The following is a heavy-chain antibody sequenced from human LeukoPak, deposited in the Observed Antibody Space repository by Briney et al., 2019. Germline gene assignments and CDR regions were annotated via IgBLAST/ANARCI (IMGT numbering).Heavy chain of an antibody. J-gene: IGHJ4*02. CDR1: GFTFRTYW. CDR2: INEDGSIT. V-gene: IGHV3-74*01. Sequence: GGSRRLSCAVSGFTFRTYWMHWVRQVPGKGLVWVSRINEDGSITNYADSVTGRFRISRDNAENTLYLQMNSLRAEDTAVYYCGRDLGGRSGLWGQGTLVTVSS. D-gene: IGHD1-26*01. CDR3: GRDLGGRSGL.